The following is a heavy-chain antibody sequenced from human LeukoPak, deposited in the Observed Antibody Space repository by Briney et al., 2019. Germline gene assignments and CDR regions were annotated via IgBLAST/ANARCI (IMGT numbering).Heavy chain of an antibody. J-gene: IGHJ4*02. Sequence: ASAKVSCKASGYTFTSYGISWVRQAPGQGLEWMGWISAYNGNTNYAQKLQGRVTMTTDTSTSTAYMELRSLRSDDTAVYYCASSWAAAGGLDYWGQGTLVTVSS. CDR2: ISAYNGNT. CDR3: ASSWAAAGGLDY. CDR1: GYTFTSYG. V-gene: IGHV1-18*01. D-gene: IGHD6-13*01.